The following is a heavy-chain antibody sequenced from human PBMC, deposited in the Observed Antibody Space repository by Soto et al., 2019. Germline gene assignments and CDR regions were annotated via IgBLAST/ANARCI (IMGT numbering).Heavy chain of an antibody. CDR1: GFSFSNYA. CDR3: AKEAWRSGYSTDY. Sequence: SCAASGFSFSNYAMTWVRQAPGKGLEWISVISGSGGSAYYADSVKGRFTISRDNSKNTLYLQMNSLKAEDTAVYFCAKEAWRSGYSTDYWGQGTLVTVSS. CDR2: ISGSGGSA. J-gene: IGHJ4*02. V-gene: IGHV3-23*01. D-gene: IGHD3-22*01.